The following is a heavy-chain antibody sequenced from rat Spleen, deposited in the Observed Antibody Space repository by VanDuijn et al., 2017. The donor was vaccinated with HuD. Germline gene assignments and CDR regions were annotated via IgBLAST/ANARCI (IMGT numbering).Heavy chain of an antibody. Sequence: EVQLVESGGGLVQPGRSLKLSCAASGVTFSNYGMHWIRQAPTKGLEWVASISPTGGGSTYYRDSVKGRFTISRDNAKSTLYLQMDSLRSEDSATYYCTTDYYYSSYRGFAYWGQGTLVTVSS. J-gene: IGHJ3*01. V-gene: IGHV5-19*01. CDR2: ISPTGGGST. D-gene: IGHD1-2*01. CDR3: TTDYYYSSYRGFAY. CDR1: GVTFSNYG.